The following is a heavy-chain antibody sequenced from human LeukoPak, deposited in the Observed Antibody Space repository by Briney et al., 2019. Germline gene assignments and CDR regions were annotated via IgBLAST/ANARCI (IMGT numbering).Heavy chain of an antibody. Sequence: GRSLRLSCAASGFTFDDYAMHRVRQTPGKGLEWVSGLSWNGASSDYSDSVKGRFTISRDNAKNSLHLQMNSLRAEDTALYFCAKAGTYYRDGSGNGYYNYFENWGQGTPVTVSS. J-gene: IGHJ4*02. CDR1: GFTFDDYA. V-gene: IGHV3-9*01. CDR2: LSWNGASS. CDR3: AKAGTYYRDGSGNGYYNYFEN. D-gene: IGHD3-22*01.